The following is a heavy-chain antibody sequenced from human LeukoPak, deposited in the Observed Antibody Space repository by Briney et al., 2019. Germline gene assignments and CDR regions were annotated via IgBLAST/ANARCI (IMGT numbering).Heavy chain of an antibody. CDR1: GGSISSYY. V-gene: IGHV4-59*01. CDR3: ARDLGYCSGGSCYSRDYYGMDV. CDR2: IYYSGST. J-gene: IGHJ6*02. Sequence: PSETLSLTCTVSGGSISSYYWSWIRQPPGKGLEWIGYIYYSGSTNYNPSLKSRVTISVDTSKNQFSLKLSSVTAADTAVYYCARDLGYCSGGSCYSRDYYGMDVWGQGTTVTVSS. D-gene: IGHD2-15*01.